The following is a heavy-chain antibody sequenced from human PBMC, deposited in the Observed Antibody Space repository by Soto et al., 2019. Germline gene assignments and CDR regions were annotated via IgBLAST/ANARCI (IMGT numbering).Heavy chain of an antibody. V-gene: IGHV4-30-2*01. CDR2: IYHSGST. CDR1: GGSISSGGYS. J-gene: IGHJ5*02. D-gene: IGHD6-13*01. CDR3: ARGSSSWYVPWFDP. Sequence: PSETLSLTCAVSGGSISSGGYSWSWIRQPPGKGLEWIGYIYHSGSTYYNPSLKSRVTISVDRSKNQFSLKLSSVTAADTAVYYCARGSSSWYVPWFDPWGQGTLVTVSS.